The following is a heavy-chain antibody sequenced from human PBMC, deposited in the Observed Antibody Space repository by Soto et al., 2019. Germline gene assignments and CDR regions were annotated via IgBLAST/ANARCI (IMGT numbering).Heavy chain of an antibody. D-gene: IGHD6-6*01. V-gene: IGHV3-23*01. CDR2: ISGTGGST. CDR1: GFTFSTYA. Sequence: EVQLLESGGSLVQPGGSLRLSCAASGFTFSTYAMSWVRQAPGKGLEWVSAISGTGGSTYYADSVKGLFTISRDNSKNTLYLQRNSLRAEDTAVYYCAKNWDTTSSSSSHWGQGTLVTVSS. J-gene: IGHJ4*02. CDR3: AKNWDTTSSSSSH.